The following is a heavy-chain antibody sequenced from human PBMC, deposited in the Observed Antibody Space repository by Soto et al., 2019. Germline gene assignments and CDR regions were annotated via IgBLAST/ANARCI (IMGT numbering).Heavy chain of an antibody. Sequence: GGSLRPSCAASGFTFSDYYMTWTRQAPGKGLEWVSYIGSSDNIIYYADSVKGRFTISRDNAKNSLYLQMNSLKTEDTAVYYCTGGGDDFWSGYPSFDYWGQGTLVTVSS. CDR2: IGSSDNII. J-gene: IGHJ4*02. CDR3: TGGGDDFWSGYPSFDY. D-gene: IGHD3-3*01. V-gene: IGHV3-11*01. CDR1: GFTFSDYY.